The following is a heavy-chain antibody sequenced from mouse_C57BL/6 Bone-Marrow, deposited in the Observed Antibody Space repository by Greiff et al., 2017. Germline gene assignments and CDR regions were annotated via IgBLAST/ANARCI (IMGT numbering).Heavy chain of an antibody. CDR3: ARDYSHYAMDY. J-gene: IGHJ4*01. CDR1: GFSLTSYG. Sequence: VKLMESGPGLVQPSQSLSITCTVSGFSLTSYGVHWVRQSPGKGLEWLGVIWRGGSTDYNAAFISRLSISKDNSKSQVFFKMNSLQADDTAIYYCARDYSHYAMDYWGQGTSVTVSS. CDR2: IWRGGST. V-gene: IGHV2-2*01. D-gene: IGHD2-12*01.